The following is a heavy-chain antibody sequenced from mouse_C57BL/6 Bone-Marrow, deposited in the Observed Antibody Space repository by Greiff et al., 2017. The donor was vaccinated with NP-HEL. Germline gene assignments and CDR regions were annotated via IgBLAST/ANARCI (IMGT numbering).Heavy chain of an antibody. V-gene: IGHV5-16*01. Sequence: EVKLMESEGGLVQPGSSMKLSCTASGFTFSDYYMAWVRQVPEKGLEWVANINYDGSSTYYLDSLKSRFIISRDNAKNILYLQMSSLKSEDTATYYCARAGEDYAMDYWGQGTSVTVSS. J-gene: IGHJ4*01. CDR1: GFTFSDYY. CDR2: INYDGSST. D-gene: IGHD3-1*01. CDR3: ARAGEDYAMDY.